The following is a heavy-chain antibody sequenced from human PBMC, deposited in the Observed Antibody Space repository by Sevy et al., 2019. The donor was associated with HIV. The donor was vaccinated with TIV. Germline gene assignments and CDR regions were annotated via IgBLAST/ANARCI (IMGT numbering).Heavy chain of an antibody. CDR2: ITAYNGNT. D-gene: IGHD1-26*01. CDR3: ARAPSGSQGPGQYFHH. V-gene: IGHV1-18*01. CDR1: GYTFTNYH. Sequence: ASVTVSCKASGYTFTNYHITWVRQAPGQGLEWMGWITAYNGNTNYAQRLQGRVTMTTDTSTSTAYMELRSLRSDDTAVYYCARAPSGSQGPGQYFHHWGQGTLVTVSS. J-gene: IGHJ1*01.